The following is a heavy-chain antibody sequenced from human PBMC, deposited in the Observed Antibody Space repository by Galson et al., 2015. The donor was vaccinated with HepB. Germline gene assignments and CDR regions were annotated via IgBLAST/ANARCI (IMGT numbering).Heavy chain of an antibody. CDR1: GFTFDDYG. CDR2: ISWNSATL. Sequence: SPRLSCAASGFTFDDYGMHWVRQAPGKGLEWVSGISWNSATLDYADSVKGRFIISRDNAKKSLYLQMNSLRVEDTGVYYCAKDNSRISYYYGMDVWGQGTTVIVPS. D-gene: IGHD2/OR15-2a*01. CDR3: AKDNSRISYYYGMDV. V-gene: IGHV3-9*01. J-gene: IGHJ6*02.